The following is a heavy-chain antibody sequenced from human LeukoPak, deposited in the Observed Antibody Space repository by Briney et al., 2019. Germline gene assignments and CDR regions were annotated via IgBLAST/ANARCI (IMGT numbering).Heavy chain of an antibody. V-gene: IGHV1-18*01. CDR2: ISAYNGNT. CDR3: ARVAYYDSSGYPYYFDY. J-gene: IGHJ4*02. D-gene: IGHD3-22*01. CDR1: GYTFTSYG. Sequence: ASVRVSCKASGYTFTSYGISWVRQAPGQGLEWMGWISAYNGNTNYAQKSQGRVTMTTDTSTNTAYMELRSLRSDDTAVYYCARVAYYDSSGYPYYFDYWGQGTLVTVSS.